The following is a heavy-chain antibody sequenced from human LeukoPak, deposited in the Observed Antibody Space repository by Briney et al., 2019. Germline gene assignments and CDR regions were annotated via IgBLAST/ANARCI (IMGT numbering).Heavy chain of an antibody. D-gene: IGHD3-3*01. V-gene: IGHV4-4*07. CDR2: IYTSGST. CDR1: GGPISSYY. J-gene: IGHJ3*02. Sequence: SSETLSLTCTVSGGPISSYYWSWIRQPAGKGLEWIVRIYTSGSTNYNPSLKSRVTMSVDTSKNQFSLKLSSVTAADTAVYYCARVREWHYDFWNGHLPGAFDIWGQGTMVTVSS. CDR3: ARVREWHYDFWNGHLPGAFDI.